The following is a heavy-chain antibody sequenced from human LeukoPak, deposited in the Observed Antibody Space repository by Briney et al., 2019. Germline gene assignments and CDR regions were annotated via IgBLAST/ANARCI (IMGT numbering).Heavy chain of an antibody. D-gene: IGHD5-18*01. Sequence: ASVKVSCKASGYTFTSYYMHWVRQAPGQGLEWMGRINPNSGGTNYAQKFQGRVTMTRDTSISTAYMELSRLRSDDTAVYYCARDVARVYNWFDPWGQGTPVTVSS. V-gene: IGHV1-2*06. CDR3: ARDVARVYNWFDP. CDR1: GYTFTSYY. CDR2: INPNSGGT. J-gene: IGHJ5*02.